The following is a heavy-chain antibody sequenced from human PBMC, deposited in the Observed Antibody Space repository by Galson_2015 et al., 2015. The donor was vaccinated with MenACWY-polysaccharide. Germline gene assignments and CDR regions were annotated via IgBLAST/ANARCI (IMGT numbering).Heavy chain of an antibody. CDR3: AKVGPRSSWTMGIDY. CDR2: IKNRGDGGTT. V-gene: IGHV3-15*01. Sequence: SLRLSCAASGFTFNNAWMTWVRQAPGKGLEWIGHIKNRGDGGTTDYADSVKGRFTVSRDNSKNTLYLQMNNLRAEDTAVYYCAKVGPRSSWTMGIDYWGQGTLVTVSS. J-gene: IGHJ4*02. D-gene: IGHD6-13*01. CDR1: GFTFNNAW.